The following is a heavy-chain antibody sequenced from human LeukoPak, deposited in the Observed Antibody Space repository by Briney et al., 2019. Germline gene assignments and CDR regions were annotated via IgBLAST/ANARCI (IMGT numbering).Heavy chain of an antibody. V-gene: IGHV3-7*01. Sequence: GGSLRLSCAASGFTFSSYWMSWVRQAPGKGLEWVANIKQDGSEKYYVDSVKGRFTISRDNAKNSLYLQMNSLRAEDTAVYYCASRIIVVVPAAIQDAFDIWGQGTMVTVSS. CDR1: GFTFSSYW. CDR2: IKQDGSEK. D-gene: IGHD2-2*02. J-gene: IGHJ3*02. CDR3: ASRIIVVVPAAIQDAFDI.